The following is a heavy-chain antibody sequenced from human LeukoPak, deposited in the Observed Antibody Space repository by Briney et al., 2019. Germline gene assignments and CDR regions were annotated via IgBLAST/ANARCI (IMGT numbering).Heavy chain of an antibody. D-gene: IGHD2/OR15-2a*01. CDR2: ISYDGSNK. V-gene: IGHV3-30*18. CDR3: AKFYPDY. CDR1: GFTFSSYG. J-gene: IGHJ4*02. Sequence: GGSLRLSCAASGFTFSSYGMHWVRQAPGKGLEWVAVISYDGSNKYYADSVKGRFTISRDNPKNTLYLQMNSLRAEDTAVYYCAKFYPDYWGQGTLVTVSS.